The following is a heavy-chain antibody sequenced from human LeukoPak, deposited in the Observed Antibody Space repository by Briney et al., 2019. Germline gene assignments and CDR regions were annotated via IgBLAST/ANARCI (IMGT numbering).Heavy chain of an antibody. V-gene: IGHV4-4*07. D-gene: IGHD6-19*01. CDR1: GGSISSYY. J-gene: IGHJ4*02. CDR2: IYTSGST. Sequence: PSETLSLTCTVSGGSISSYYWSWIRQPAGKGLEWIGRIYTSGSTNYNPSLKSRVTISVDTSKNQFSLKLSSVTAADTAVYYCARRSIAVAGTLFDYWGQGTLVTVSS. CDR3: ARRSIAVAGTLFDY.